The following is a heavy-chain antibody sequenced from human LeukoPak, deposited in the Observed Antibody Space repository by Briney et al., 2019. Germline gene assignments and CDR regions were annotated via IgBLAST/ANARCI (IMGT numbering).Heavy chain of an antibody. V-gene: IGHV3-43*02. D-gene: IGHD6-19*01. CDR1: GFTFDDYA. J-gene: IGHJ6*02. Sequence: SGGSLRLSCAASGFTFDDYAMHWVRQAPGKGLEWVSLISGDGGSTYYADSVKGRFTISRDNSKNSLYLQMNSLRTGDTALYYCAKPIAVAPFGMDVWGQGTTVTVSS. CDR3: AKPIAVAPFGMDV. CDR2: ISGDGGST.